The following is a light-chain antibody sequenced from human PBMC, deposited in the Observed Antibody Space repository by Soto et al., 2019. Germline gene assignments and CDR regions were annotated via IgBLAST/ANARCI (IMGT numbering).Light chain of an antibody. J-gene: IGLJ3*02. CDR1: KLGDKY. CDR3: QSWDNTTMV. V-gene: IGLV3-1*01. CDR2: QDT. Sequence: SSELTQPPSVSVSPGQTVSVTCSGDKLGDKYACWFQQKPGQSPVLVIYQDTKRPSGIPERISGSNSGNTATLTISGTQAIDEADYYCQSWDNTTMVFGGGTKLTVL.